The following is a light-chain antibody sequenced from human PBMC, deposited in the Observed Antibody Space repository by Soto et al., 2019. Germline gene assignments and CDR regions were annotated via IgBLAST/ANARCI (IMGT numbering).Light chain of an antibody. CDR3: QQYKGWPTT. Sequence: EIVMTQSPATLSVSLGERATLSCRASQSLSSTVAWYQQRFGQAPRLLIYSASTRATGVPVRFSGSGSGTGFTLTITSLQSEDFGVYYCQQYKGWPTTFGQGTKVEV. V-gene: IGKV3-15*01. J-gene: IGKJ1*01. CDR1: QSLSST. CDR2: SAS.